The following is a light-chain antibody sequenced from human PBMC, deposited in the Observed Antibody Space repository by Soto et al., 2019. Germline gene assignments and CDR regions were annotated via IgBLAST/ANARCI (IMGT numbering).Light chain of an antibody. CDR2: GAS. Sequence: ESVLTQSPGTLSLSPGERATLSCRASQSVSSNYLAWYQQKPGQAPRLLIYGASTRATGIPARFSGSGSGTEFTLTISSLQSEDFAVYYCQQYNNWPPRGTFGQGTKLEIK. V-gene: IGKV3-15*01. CDR3: QQYNNWPPRGT. CDR1: QSVSSN. J-gene: IGKJ2*02.